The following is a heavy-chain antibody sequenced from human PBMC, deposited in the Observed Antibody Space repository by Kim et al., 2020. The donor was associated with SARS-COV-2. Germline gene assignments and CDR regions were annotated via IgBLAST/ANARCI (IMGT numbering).Heavy chain of an antibody. CDR2: MNPNSGNT. Sequence: ASVKVSCKVSGYTFTNYDINWVRQATGKGLEWMGWMNPNSGNTGYAQRFQGRVTMTRNNSISTAYMELNNLRFDDTAVYYCARVRLILDCADIGPTNWFDPWGQGTLVTVSS. D-gene: IGHD2-15*01. CDR3: ARVRLILDCADIGPTNWFDP. CDR1: GYTFTNYD. J-gene: IGHJ5*02. V-gene: IGHV1-8*01.